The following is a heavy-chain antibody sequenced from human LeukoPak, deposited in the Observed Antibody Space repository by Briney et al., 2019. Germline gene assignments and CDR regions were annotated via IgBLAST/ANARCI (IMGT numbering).Heavy chain of an antibody. J-gene: IGHJ5*02. Sequence: GGSLRLSCAASGFTFSSYAMSWVRQAPGKGLEWVSAISGSGGSTYYADSVKGRFTISTDNSKNTLYLQMNSLRAEDTAVYYCAKDQVVVVPAAIPNWFDPWGQGTLVTVSS. CDR2: ISGSGGST. V-gene: IGHV3-23*01. CDR1: GFTFSSYA. D-gene: IGHD2-2*02. CDR3: AKDQVVVVPAAIPNWFDP.